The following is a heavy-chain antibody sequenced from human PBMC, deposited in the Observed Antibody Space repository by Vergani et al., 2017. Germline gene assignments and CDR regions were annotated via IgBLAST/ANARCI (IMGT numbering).Heavy chain of an antibody. V-gene: IGHV3-9*01. Sequence: EVQLVESGGGLVQPGRSLRLSCAASGFTFDDYAMHWVRQAPGKGLEWVSGISWNSGSIGYADSVKGRFTISRDNAKNSLYLQMNSLRAEDTALYDCAKVTRGRSSGWSEDAFDIWGQGTMVTV. D-gene: IGHD6-19*01. CDR2: ISWNSGSI. J-gene: IGHJ3*02. CDR3: AKVTRGRSSGWSEDAFDI. CDR1: GFTFDDYA.